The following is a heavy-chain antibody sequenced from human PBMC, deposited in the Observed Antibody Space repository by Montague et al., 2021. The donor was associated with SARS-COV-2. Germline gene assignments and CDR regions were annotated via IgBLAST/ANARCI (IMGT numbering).Heavy chain of an antibody. CDR2: IYYSGSA. J-gene: IGHJ4*02. CDR1: GGSISSYY. Sequence: SETLSLTCTVSGGSISSYYWSWIRQPPGKGLEWIGYIYYSGSANXNPSLKSRVTISVDTSKNQFSLKLSSVTAADTAVHYCARDSHYYDSSGHFDYWGQGTLVTVSS. D-gene: IGHD3-22*01. V-gene: IGHV4-59*13. CDR3: ARDSHYYDSSGHFDY.